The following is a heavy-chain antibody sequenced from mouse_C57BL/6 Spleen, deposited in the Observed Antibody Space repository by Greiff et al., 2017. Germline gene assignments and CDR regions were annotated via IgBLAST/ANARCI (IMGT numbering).Heavy chain of an antibody. D-gene: IGHD2-4*01. Sequence: VQLQQSGAELVKPGASVKMSCKASGYTFTTYPIEWMKQNHGKSLEWIGNFHPYNDDTKYNEKFKGKATLTVEKSSSTVYLELSRLTSDDSAVYDCARSYYDYETGDYYAMDYWGQGTSVTVSS. J-gene: IGHJ4*01. V-gene: IGHV1-47*01. CDR3: ARSYYDYETGDYYAMDY. CDR1: GYTFTTYP. CDR2: FHPYNDDT.